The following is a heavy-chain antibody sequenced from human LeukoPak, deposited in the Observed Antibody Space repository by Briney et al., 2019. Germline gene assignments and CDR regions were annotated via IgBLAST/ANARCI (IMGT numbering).Heavy chain of an antibody. CDR3: ARFAVAGIDY. CDR2: ISSSSSYI. V-gene: IGHV3-21*01. D-gene: IGHD6-19*01. CDR1: GFTFSSYS. Sequence: GGSLRLSCAASGFTFSSYSMNWVRQAPVKGLEWVSSISSSSSYIYYADSVKGRFTISRENAKNSLYLQMNSLRAEDTAVYYCARFAVAGIDYWGQGTLVTVSS. J-gene: IGHJ4*02.